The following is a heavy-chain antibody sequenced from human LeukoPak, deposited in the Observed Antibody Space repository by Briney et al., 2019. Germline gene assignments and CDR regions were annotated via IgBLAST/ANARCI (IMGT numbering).Heavy chain of an antibody. CDR3: ARARGRLLLVDY. Sequence: SETLSLTCTVSSGSITSYYWNWIRQPAGKGLEWIGRIYSSGSTDYNPSLKSRVTMSADTSKNQFSLNLSSVTAADSAVYYCARARGRLLLVDYWGQGTWSPSPQ. D-gene: IGHD2-15*01. CDR2: IYSSGST. J-gene: IGHJ4*02. V-gene: IGHV4-4*07. CDR1: SGSITSYY.